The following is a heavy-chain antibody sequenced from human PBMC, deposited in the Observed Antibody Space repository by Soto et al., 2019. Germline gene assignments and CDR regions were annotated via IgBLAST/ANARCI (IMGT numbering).Heavy chain of an antibody. CDR3: ARATSSGWYHDDFDI. D-gene: IGHD6-19*01. V-gene: IGHV1-18*01. Sequence: GASVKVSCKASGYTFTSYGISWVRQAPGQGLEWMGWISAYNGNTNYAQKLQGRVTMTTDTSTSTAYMELRSLRSDDTAVYYCARATSSGWYHDDFDIWGPGTMVTVSS. CDR1: GYTFTSYG. J-gene: IGHJ3*02. CDR2: ISAYNGNT.